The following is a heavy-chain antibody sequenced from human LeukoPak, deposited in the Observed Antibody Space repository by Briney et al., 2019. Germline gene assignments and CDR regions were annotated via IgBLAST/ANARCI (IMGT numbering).Heavy chain of an antibody. V-gene: IGHV3-48*03. Sequence: GGSLRLSCAASGFTFSSYEMTWVRQAPGKGLEWVSYISSSGSIIYYADSGRGRFTISRDNAKNSLYLQMNTLRAEDTAVYYCARQRGDILTGYYMPRGFDYWGQGTLVTVSS. CDR3: ARQRGDILTGYYMPRGFDY. CDR1: GFTFSSYE. J-gene: IGHJ4*02. D-gene: IGHD3-9*01. CDR2: ISSSGSII.